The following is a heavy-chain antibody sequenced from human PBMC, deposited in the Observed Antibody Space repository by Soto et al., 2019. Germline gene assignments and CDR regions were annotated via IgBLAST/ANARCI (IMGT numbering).Heavy chain of an antibody. CDR1: GGSFGGYY. Sequence: QVQLQQWGAGLLKPSETLSLTCAVYGGSFGGYYWTWIRQPPGTGLEWLGEINHSGSTNYNPSLKSRVTISVDTSKHQFSLKLTSVTAADPAVYYCARDKITGLFDYWGQGTLVTVSS. J-gene: IGHJ4*02. D-gene: IGHD2-8*02. CDR3: ARDKITGLFDY. CDR2: INHSGST. V-gene: IGHV4-34*01.